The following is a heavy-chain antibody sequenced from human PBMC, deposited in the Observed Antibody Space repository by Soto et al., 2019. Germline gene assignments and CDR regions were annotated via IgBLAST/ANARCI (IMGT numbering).Heavy chain of an antibody. CDR1: GFTFSSYS. D-gene: IGHD6-13*01. J-gene: IGHJ4*02. V-gene: IGHV3-21*01. Sequence: PGGSLRLSCAASGFTFSSYSMNWVRQAPGKGLEWVSSISSSSSYIYYADSVKGRFTISRDNAKNSLYLQMNSLRAEDTAVYYCARDPNLAAAGTPFFDYWGQGTLVTVSS. CDR3: ARDPNLAAAGTPFFDY. CDR2: ISSSSSYI.